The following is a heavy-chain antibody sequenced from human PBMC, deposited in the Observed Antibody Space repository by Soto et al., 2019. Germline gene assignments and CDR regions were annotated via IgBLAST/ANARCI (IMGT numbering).Heavy chain of an antibody. J-gene: IGHJ3*02. D-gene: IGHD3-22*01. Sequence: SETLCLTCTVSGGSISSYYWSWIRQPAGKGLEWIGRIYTSGSTNYNPSLKSRVTMSVDTSKNQFSLKLSSGTAADTAVYYCARDAYAYDSSGHERHAVDIRGQ. CDR2: IYTSGST. CDR1: GGSISSYY. CDR3: ARDAYAYDSSGHERHAVDI. V-gene: IGHV4-4*07.